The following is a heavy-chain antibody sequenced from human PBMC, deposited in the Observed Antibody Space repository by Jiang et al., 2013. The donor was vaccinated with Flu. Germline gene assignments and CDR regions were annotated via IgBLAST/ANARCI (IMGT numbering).Heavy chain of an antibody. CDR2: IDWDDDK. D-gene: IGHD6-6*01. V-gene: IGHV2-70*04. Sequence: WLARIDWDDDKFYNTSLKTRLTISKDTSKNQVVLTMTNLDPVDTATYYCARMRGSSYYFDYWGQGTLVTVSS. J-gene: IGHJ4*02. CDR3: ARMRGSSYYFDY.